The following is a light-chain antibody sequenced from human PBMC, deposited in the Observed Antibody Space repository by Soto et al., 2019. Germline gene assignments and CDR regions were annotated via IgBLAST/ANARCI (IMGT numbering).Light chain of an antibody. CDR3: SSYTVIAALDVV. V-gene: IGLV2-14*01. CDR2: DVS. CDR1: SSDVGAYNY. J-gene: IGLJ2*01. Sequence: QSALTQPASVSGSPGQSITISCTGTSSDVGAYNYVSWYQQHPGKAPKLMIYDVSNRPSGVSNRLSGSKSGNTASLTISGLQADDEADYYGSSYTVIAALDVVFGGETKLSDL.